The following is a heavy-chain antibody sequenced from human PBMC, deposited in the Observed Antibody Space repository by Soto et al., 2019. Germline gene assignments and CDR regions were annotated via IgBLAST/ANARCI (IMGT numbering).Heavy chain of an antibody. V-gene: IGHV4-39*01. CDR1: GGSISSSSYY. CDR2: IYYSGST. J-gene: IGHJ6*03. CDR3: ARLPVDMHYYYYYMDV. Sequence: QLQLQESGPGLVKPSETLSLTCTVSGGSISSSSYYWGWIRQPPGKGLEWIGSIYYSGSTYYNPSLKRRVTISVDTSKNQFSLKLSSVTAADTAVYYCARLPVDMHYYYYYMDVWGKGTTVTVSS. D-gene: IGHD2-15*01.